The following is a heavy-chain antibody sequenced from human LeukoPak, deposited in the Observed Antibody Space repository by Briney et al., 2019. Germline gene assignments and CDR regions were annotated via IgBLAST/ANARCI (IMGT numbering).Heavy chain of an antibody. Sequence: LGGSLRLSCAASGFTVSSNYMSWVRQAPGKGLEWVSVIYSGGTIYYADSVKGRFTISRGNSHNTLYLQMNSLRAEDTAVYYCARGPVTKFEIWGQGTILTVSS. CDR1: GFTVSSNY. V-gene: IGHV3-53*01. J-gene: IGHJ3*02. D-gene: IGHD4-17*01. CDR2: IYSGGTI. CDR3: ARGPVTKFEI.